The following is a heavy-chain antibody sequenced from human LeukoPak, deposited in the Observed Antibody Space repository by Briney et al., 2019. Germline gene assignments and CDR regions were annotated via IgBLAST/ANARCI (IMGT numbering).Heavy chain of an antibody. V-gene: IGHV1-69*04. CDR1: GGTFSSYA. CDR3: AKAASIVGVVYYYYGMDV. D-gene: IGHD1-26*01. CDR2: IIPILGIA. J-gene: IGHJ6*02. Sequence: ASVKVSCKASGGTFSSYAISWVRQAPGQGLEWMGRIIPILGIANYAQKFQGRVTITADKSTSTAYMELSSLRSEDTAVYYCAKAASIVGVVYYYYGMDVWGQGTTVTVSS.